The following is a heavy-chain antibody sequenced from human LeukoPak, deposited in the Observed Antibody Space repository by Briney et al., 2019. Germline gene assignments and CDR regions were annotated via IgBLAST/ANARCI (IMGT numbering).Heavy chain of an antibody. Sequence: PSETLSLTCTVSGGSISSYYWSWIRQPPGKGLEWIGYIYYSGSTNYNPSLKSRVTISVDTSKNQFSLKLSSVTAADTAVYYCARENTYYYGSGSYYDGGLDYWGQGTLVTVSS. CDR3: ARENTYYYGSGSYYDGGLDY. J-gene: IGHJ4*02. D-gene: IGHD3-10*01. V-gene: IGHV4-59*12. CDR1: GGSISSYY. CDR2: IYYSGST.